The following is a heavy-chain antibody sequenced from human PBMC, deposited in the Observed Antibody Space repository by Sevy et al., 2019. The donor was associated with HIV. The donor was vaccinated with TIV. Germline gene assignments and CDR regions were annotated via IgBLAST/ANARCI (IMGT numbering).Heavy chain of an antibody. CDR3: ARHGDALKDYGSDDQLWYSFSMDV. D-gene: IGHD4-17*01. CDR1: GYTFTSYA. CDR2: ISAYNGNS. Sequence: ASVKVSCKASGYTFTSYAFSWVRQAPGQGLEWMGWISAYNGNSNYAQKLQGRVTMTTDTSTTTAYMAMRSLRSDDTAVYYRARHGDALKDYGSDDQLWYSFSMDVWGKGTTVTVSS. V-gene: IGHV1-18*01. J-gene: IGHJ6*03.